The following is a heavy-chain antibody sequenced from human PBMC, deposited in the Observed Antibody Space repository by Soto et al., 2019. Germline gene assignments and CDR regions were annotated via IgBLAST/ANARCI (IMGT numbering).Heavy chain of an antibody. D-gene: IGHD1-26*01. J-gene: IGHJ4*02. CDR1: GGSISSYY. CDR3: ARTVGATGRYFDY. CDR2: IYYSGST. V-gene: IGHV4-59*01. Sequence: SETLSLTCTVSGGSISSYYWSWIRQPPGKGLEWIGYIYYSGSTNYNPSLKSRVTISVDTSKNQFSLKLSSVTAADTAVYYCARTVGATGRYFDYWGQGTLVTVSS.